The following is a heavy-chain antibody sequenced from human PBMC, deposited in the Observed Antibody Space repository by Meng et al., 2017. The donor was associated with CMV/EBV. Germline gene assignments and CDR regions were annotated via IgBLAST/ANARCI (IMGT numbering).Heavy chain of an antibody. J-gene: IGHJ5*02. CDR2: INHSGST. V-gene: IGHV4-34*01. CDR1: GGSFSGYY. Sequence: QVKVQQWGAGLLKPSETRSLTCAVYGGSFSGYYWSWIRQPPGKGLEWIGEINHSGSTNYNPSLKSRVSISVDTSKNQFSLKLSSVTAADTAVYYCARGGNWFDPWGQGTLVTVSS. CDR3: ARGGNWFDP.